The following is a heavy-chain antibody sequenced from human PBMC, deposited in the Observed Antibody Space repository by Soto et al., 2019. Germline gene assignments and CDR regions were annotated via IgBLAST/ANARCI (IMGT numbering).Heavy chain of an antibody. D-gene: IGHD2-2*02. CDR3: ARGRYCSSTSCYSAGGYYYYYMDV. V-gene: IGHV4-34*01. CDR2: INHSGST. Sequence: WETLSLTCAVYGGSFSGYYWSWIRQPPGKGLEWIGEINHSGSTNYNPSLKSRVTISVDTSKNQFSLKLSSVTAADTAVYYCARGRYCSSTSCYSAGGYYYYYMDVWGKGTTVPVSS. CDR1: GGSFSGYY. J-gene: IGHJ6*03.